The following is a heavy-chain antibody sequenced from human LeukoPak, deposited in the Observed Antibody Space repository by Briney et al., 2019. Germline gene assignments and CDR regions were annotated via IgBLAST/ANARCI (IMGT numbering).Heavy chain of an antibody. V-gene: IGHV3-23*01. Sequence: GGSLRLSCAASGFTFSSYVMSWVRQAPGKGLEWVAALTSSSDTTYYGDSVKGRYTISRDNSKNTLYLQMNSLRVEDTAIYYCARDLPPLDYWGQGTLVTVSS. CDR3: ARDLPPLDY. CDR1: GFTFSSYV. J-gene: IGHJ4*02. CDR2: LTSSSDTT.